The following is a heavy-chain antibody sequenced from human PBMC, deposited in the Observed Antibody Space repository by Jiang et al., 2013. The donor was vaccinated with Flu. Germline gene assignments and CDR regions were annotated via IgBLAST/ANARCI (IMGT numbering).Heavy chain of an antibody. V-gene: IGHV7-4-1*02. CDR3: VRRDKYTSGWSFDY. D-gene: IGHD6-19*01. J-gene: IGHJ4*01. Sequence: VRQSPGQGFEWMGRITPTQGARHMPRVSGTGRIVFSLDTSVSTAYLQINSLEAEDTAVYYCVRRDKYTSGWSFDYWGQGTLVTVSS. CDR2: ITPTQGAR.